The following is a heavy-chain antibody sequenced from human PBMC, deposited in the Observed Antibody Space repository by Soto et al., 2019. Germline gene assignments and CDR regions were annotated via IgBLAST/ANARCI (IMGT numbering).Heavy chain of an antibody. D-gene: IGHD4-17*01. CDR3: ARVFGNYGDYDYYFDY. CDR2: INAGNGNT. CDR1: GYTFTSYA. J-gene: IGHJ4*02. V-gene: IGHV1-3*01. Sequence: ASVKVSCKASGYTFTSYAMHWVRQAPGQRLEWMGWINAGNGNTKYSQKFQGRVTITRDTSASTAYMELSSLRSEDTAVYYCARVFGNYGDYDYYFDYWGQGTLVTVSS.